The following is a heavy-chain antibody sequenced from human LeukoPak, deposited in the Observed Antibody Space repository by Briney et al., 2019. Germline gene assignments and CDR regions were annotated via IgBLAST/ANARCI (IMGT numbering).Heavy chain of an antibody. Sequence: SETLSLTCTVSGGSISSGSYYWNWIRQPAGKGLEWIGRIYSSGSTNYNPSLKSRVTISVDTSKNQFSLKLSSVTAADTAVYYCARDAALIPYGDSNYWFDPWGQGTLVTVSS. CDR3: ARDAALIPYGDSNYWFDP. CDR2: IYSSGST. D-gene: IGHD4-17*01. V-gene: IGHV4-61*02. CDR1: GGSISSGSYY. J-gene: IGHJ5*02.